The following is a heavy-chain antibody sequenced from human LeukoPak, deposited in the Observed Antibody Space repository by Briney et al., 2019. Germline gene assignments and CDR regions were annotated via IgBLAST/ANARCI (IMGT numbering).Heavy chain of an antibody. CDR2: ISSSSSYI. CDR3: ASETIAAAGIHYGMDV. J-gene: IGHJ6*02. D-gene: IGHD6-13*01. Sequence: PGGSLRLSCAASGFTFSSYSMNWVRQAPGKGLGWVSSISSSSSYIYYADSVKGRFTISRDNAKNSLYLQMNSLRAEDTAVYYCASETIAAAGIHYGMDVWGQGTTVTVSS. CDR1: GFTFSSYS. V-gene: IGHV3-21*01.